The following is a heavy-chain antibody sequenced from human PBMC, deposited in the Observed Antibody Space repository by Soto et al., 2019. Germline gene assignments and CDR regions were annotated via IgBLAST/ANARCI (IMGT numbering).Heavy chain of an antibody. Sequence: VQLVESGGGLVQPGGSLRLSCAASGFDVSSNSMSWVRQAPGKGLEWVSLIYSGGTTYYADSVKGRFTISRHSSKNTLYLQMNSLRVEDTAVYYCAGRTYGWGQGTMVTVSA. CDR3: AGRTYG. D-gene: IGHD4-17*01. J-gene: IGHJ3*01. V-gene: IGHV3-53*04. CDR2: IYSGGTT. CDR1: GFDVSSNS.